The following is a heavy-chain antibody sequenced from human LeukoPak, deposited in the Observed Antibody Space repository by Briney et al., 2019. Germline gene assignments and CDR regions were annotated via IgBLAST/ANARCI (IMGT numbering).Heavy chain of an antibody. CDR3: ARSNPRLVDY. V-gene: IGHV4-34*01. Sequence: PSETLSLTCTVSGGSISSYYWSWIRQPPGKGLEWIGEINHSGSTNYNPSLKSRVTISVDTSKNQFSLKLSSVTAADTAVYYCARSNPRLVDYWGQGTLVTVSS. D-gene: IGHD6-6*01. CDR1: GGSISSYY. J-gene: IGHJ4*02. CDR2: INHSGST.